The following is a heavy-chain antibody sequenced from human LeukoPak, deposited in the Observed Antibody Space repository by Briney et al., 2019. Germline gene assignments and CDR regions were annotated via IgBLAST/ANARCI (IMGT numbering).Heavy chain of an antibody. CDR1: GFTFSNYW. CDR3: ARISGSSKKYFQH. Sequence: GGSLRLSCAASGFTFSNYWMSWVRQAPGKGLEWVANIEQDGSEKYYVDPVKGRFTISRDNANNSVYLQMNSLRAEDTALYYCARISGSSKKYFQHWGQGTLATVSS. D-gene: IGHD1-26*01. V-gene: IGHV3-7*01. CDR2: IEQDGSEK. J-gene: IGHJ1*01.